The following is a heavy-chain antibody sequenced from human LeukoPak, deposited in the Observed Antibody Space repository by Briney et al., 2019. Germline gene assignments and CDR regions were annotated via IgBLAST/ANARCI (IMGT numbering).Heavy chain of an antibody. CDR2: ISAGNGNT. CDR1: GYTFTSYA. CDR3: AREMYSSSWYNLDYYYGMDV. V-gene: IGHV1-3*01. Sequence: ASVKVSCKASGYTFTSYAIHWVRQAPGQRLEWMGWISAGNGNTKYSQKFQGRVTITRDTSASTAYMELSSLRSEDTAVYYCAREMYSSSWYNLDYYYGMDVWGQGTTVTVSS. D-gene: IGHD6-13*01. J-gene: IGHJ6*02.